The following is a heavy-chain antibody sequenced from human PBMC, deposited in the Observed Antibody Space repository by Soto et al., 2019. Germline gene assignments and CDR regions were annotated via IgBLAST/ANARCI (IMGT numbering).Heavy chain of an antibody. CDR3: APVPVLRFLKWLPAYFDY. V-gene: IGHV1-58*01. J-gene: IGHJ4*02. Sequence: QMQVVQSGPEVKKPGTSVKVSCKTSGFMFTSSAVQWVRQARGQRLEWIGWLVVGSGNTHYAQHFQERVTLTRDMSTGTAYMELSSLRSEDTAVYYCAPVPVLRFLKWLPAYFDYWGQGTLVTVSS. CDR2: LVVGSGNT. D-gene: IGHD3-3*01. CDR1: GFMFTSSA.